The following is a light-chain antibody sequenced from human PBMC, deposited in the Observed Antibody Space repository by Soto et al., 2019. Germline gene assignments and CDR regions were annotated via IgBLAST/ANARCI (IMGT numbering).Light chain of an antibody. Sequence: QSALTQPPSASGSPGQSVTISCTGTSSDVGGYNYVSWYQHHAGTAPKLIIYQVTNRPSGVSDRFSASKSGDTASLTISGLQAEDEAIYYCSSYTGFSTDILFGGGTKLTVL. CDR2: QVT. CDR3: SSYTGFSTDIL. J-gene: IGLJ2*01. V-gene: IGLV2-8*01. CDR1: SSDVGGYNY.